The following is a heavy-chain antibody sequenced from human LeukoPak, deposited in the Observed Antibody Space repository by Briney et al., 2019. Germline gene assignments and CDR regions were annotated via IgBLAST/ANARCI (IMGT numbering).Heavy chain of an antibody. D-gene: IGHD5-18*01. V-gene: IGHV3-30*02. CDR1: RFSCSSYG. J-gene: IGHJ2*01. CDR3: AKDTASSWWYFDL. CDR2: LQYDRTNV. Sequence: GGSLRLSCAASRFSCSSYGMHWVRQAPGKGLEWVAYLQYDRTNVQYADSVRGRFTISRDNSKNILYLQMNSLRAEDTAVYYCAKDTASSWWYFDLWGRGTLVTVSS.